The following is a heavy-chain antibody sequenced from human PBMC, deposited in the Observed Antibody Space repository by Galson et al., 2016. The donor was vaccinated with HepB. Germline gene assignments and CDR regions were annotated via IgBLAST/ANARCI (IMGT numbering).Heavy chain of an antibody. J-gene: IGHJ4*02. CDR2: IWYDGGKK. D-gene: IGHD2-2*01. CDR1: GFTFSSYG. CDR3: ASACSSTTCYGDFDY. Sequence: SLRLSCAASGFTFSSYGMHWVRQAPGKGLEWVAVIWYDGGKKYYADSVKGRFAISRDNSKNTLYLQMNRLRAEDTAVYYCASACSSTTCYGDFDYWGQGTLVTVSS. V-gene: IGHV3-33*01.